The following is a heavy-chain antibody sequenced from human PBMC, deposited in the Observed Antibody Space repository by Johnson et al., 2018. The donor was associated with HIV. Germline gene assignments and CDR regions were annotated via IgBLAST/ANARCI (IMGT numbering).Heavy chain of an antibody. CDR2: ISYDGNNK. Sequence: QVQLVESGGGVVQPGRSLRLSCAASAFTFSSYAIHWVRQAPGKGLEWVALISYDGNNKYYADSVKGRFTISRDNSKNTLYLQMDSLRAEDSALYYCARDPDIWGQGTMVTVSS. J-gene: IGHJ3*02. CDR3: ARDPDI. V-gene: IGHV3-30-3*01. CDR1: AFTFSSYA.